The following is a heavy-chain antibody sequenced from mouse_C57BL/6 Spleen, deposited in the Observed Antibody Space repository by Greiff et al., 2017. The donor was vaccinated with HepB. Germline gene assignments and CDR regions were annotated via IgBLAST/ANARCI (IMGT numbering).Heavy chain of an antibody. CDR3: ARKGGNSLWYFDV. J-gene: IGHJ1*03. D-gene: IGHD2-1*01. CDR2: IYPRSGNT. CDR1: GYTFTSYG. V-gene: IGHV1-81*01. Sequence: VQLQQSGAELARPGASVKLSCKASGYTFTSYGISWVKQRTGQGLEWIGEIYPRSGNTYYNEKFKGKATLTADKSSSTAYMELRSLTSEDSAVYFCARKGGNSLWYFDVWGTGTTVTVSS.